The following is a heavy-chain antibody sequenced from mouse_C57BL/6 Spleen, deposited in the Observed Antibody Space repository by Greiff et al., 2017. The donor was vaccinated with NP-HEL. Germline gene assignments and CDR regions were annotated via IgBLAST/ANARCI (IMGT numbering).Heavy chain of an antibody. CDR3: ARGSYYDYAWFAY. V-gene: IGHV1-55*01. J-gene: IGHJ3*01. CDR2: IYPGSGST. D-gene: IGHD2-4*01. Sequence: QVQLQQPGAELVKPGASVKMSCKASGYTFTSYWITWVKQRPGQGLEWIGDIYPGSGSTNYNEKFKSKATLTVDTSSSTAYMQLSSLTSEDSAVYHCARGSYYDYAWFAYWGQGTLVTVSA. CDR1: GYTFTSYW.